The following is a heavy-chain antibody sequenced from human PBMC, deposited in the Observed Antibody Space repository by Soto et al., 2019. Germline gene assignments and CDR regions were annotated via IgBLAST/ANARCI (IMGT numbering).Heavy chain of an antibody. J-gene: IGHJ3*02. Sequence: SVKVSCKASGYTFSSYAISWVRQAPGQGLEWMGGIIPIFGTANYAQKFQGRVTITVDESTSTAYMELSSLRSEDTAVYYCARDFYDSSGYPHDAFDIWGQGTMVTVSS. CDR2: IIPIFGTA. D-gene: IGHD3-22*01. CDR1: GYTFSSYA. CDR3: ARDFYDSSGYPHDAFDI. V-gene: IGHV1-69*13.